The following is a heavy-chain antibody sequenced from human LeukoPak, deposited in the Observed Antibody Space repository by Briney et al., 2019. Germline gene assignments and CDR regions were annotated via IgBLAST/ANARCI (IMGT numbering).Heavy chain of an antibody. CDR1: GFTFSSYA. V-gene: IGHV3-11*05. Sequence: PGGSLRLSCAASGFTFSSYAMSWIRQAPGKGLEWVSYISSSSSYTNYADSVKGRFTISRDNAKNSLYLQMNSLRAEDTAVYYCARGEGVYYYDSSGIDYWGQGTLVTVSS. D-gene: IGHD3-22*01. CDR2: ISSSSSYT. CDR3: ARGEGVYYYDSSGIDY. J-gene: IGHJ4*02.